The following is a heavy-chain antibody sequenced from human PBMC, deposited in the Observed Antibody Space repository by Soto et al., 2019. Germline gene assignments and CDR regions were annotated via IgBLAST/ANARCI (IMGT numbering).Heavy chain of an antibody. CDR3: ATGLSTRGYYMDA. Sequence: EVQLVESGGGLVQPGGSLILSCAASGFSFSIYWMHWVRQAPGKGLVWVSRIITDGSSTSYADSVKGRFTISRDNAKNTLYLQMNSLRAEDTAAYYCATGLSTRGYYMDAWGKGTTVTVSS. CDR1: GFSFSIYW. CDR2: IITDGSST. D-gene: IGHD1-26*01. J-gene: IGHJ6*03. V-gene: IGHV3-74*01.